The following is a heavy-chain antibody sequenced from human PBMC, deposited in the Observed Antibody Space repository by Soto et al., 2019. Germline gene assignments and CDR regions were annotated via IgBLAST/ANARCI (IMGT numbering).Heavy chain of an antibody. V-gene: IGHV1-8*01. D-gene: IGHD3-10*01. CDR3: ARGRTVRGVKGDWFDP. Sequence: QVQLVQSGAEVKKPGASVKVSCKASGYTFTSYDINWVRQATGQGLEWMGWMNPNSGNTGYAQKFHGRVTMTRNTSISTAYMELSSLRSDDTAVYYCARGRTVRGVKGDWFDPWGQGTLVTVSS. CDR1: GYTFTSYD. CDR2: MNPNSGNT. J-gene: IGHJ5*02.